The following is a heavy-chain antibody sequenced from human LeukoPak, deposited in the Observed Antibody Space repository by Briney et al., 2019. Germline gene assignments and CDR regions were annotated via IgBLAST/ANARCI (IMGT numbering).Heavy chain of an antibody. CDR1: GYTFTSYD. Sequence: ASMKVSCKASGYTFTSYDINWVRQATGQGLEWMGWMNPNSGNTGYAQKFQGRVTMTRNTSISTAYMELSSLRSEDTAVYYCAREVGYYDSSGYSPKYNWFDPWGQGTLVTVSS. CDR2: MNPNSGNT. CDR3: AREVGYYDSSGYSPKYNWFDP. V-gene: IGHV1-8*01. D-gene: IGHD3-22*01. J-gene: IGHJ5*02.